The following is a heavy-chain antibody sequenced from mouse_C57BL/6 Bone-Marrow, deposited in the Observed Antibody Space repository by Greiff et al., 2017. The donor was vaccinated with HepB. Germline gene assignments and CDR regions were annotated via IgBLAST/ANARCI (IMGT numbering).Heavy chain of an antibody. CDR3: ARYMGGYDYDVDPRAMDY. J-gene: IGHJ4*01. Sequence: EVKLVESGGGLVQPGGSLSLSCAASGFTFTDYYMSWVRQPPGKALEWLGFIRNKANGYTTEYSASVKGRFTISRDNSQSILYPQMNALRAEDSATYYCARYMGGYDYDVDPRAMDYWGQGTSVTVSS. V-gene: IGHV7-3*01. D-gene: IGHD2-4*01. CDR1: GFTFTDYY. CDR2: IRNKANGYTT.